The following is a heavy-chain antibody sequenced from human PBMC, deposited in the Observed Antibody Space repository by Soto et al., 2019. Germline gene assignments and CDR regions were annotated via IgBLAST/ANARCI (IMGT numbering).Heavy chain of an antibody. D-gene: IGHD2-15*01. J-gene: IGHJ6*02. Sequence: EVHVVESGGGLVQPGGSLRLSCVASGFTLSDHNMDWVRQAPGKGLEWVGRTRDKLNSYTTHYAASVRGRFTISRDDSKDSLYLQMNSLKTEDTAIYYCARTPQGGNNFHVWGHGTTVIVSS. CDR3: ARTPQGGNNFHV. CDR1: GFTLSDHN. CDR2: TRDKLNSYTT. V-gene: IGHV3-72*01.